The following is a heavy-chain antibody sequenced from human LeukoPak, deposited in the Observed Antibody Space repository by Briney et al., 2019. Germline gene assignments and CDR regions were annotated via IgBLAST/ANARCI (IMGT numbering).Heavy chain of an antibody. CDR2: ISGSGTT. Sequence: GGSLRLSCAASGFTFSNYAMAWVRQAPGQGLEWVSGISGSGTTHYADSVRGRFTISRDNSKNTLYLQMNSLRAEDTAVYHCAKGYDSGGSPPDYWGQGTLVTVSS. V-gene: IGHV3-23*01. CDR3: AKGYDSGGSPPDY. CDR1: GFTFSNYA. J-gene: IGHJ4*02. D-gene: IGHD3-22*01.